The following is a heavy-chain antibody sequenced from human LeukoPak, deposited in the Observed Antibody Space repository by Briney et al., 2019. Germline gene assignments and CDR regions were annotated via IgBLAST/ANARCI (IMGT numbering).Heavy chain of an antibody. CDR2: INWNGGST. J-gene: IGHJ4*02. CDR3: ARFREGTTHFDY. CDR1: GFTFDDYG. D-gene: IGHD1-7*01. Sequence: PGGSLRLSCAASGFTFDDYGMTWVRQAPGKGLEWVSGINWNGGSTGYGDSVKGRFTISRDNTENSLYLQMNSLRAEDTALFYCARFREGTTHFDYWGQGTLVTVSS. V-gene: IGHV3-20*04.